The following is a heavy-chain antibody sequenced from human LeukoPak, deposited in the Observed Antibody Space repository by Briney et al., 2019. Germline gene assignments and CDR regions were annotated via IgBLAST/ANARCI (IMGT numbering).Heavy chain of an antibody. J-gene: IGHJ3*02. Sequence: PGGSLRLSCAAPGITISSYWMSWARQAPGKGLEWVANIKEDGSEKYYVDSVKGRFTISRDNAKKSLYLQMNRLRAEDTAVYYCEAFYYDESGWGDASDMWGQGTMVTVSS. CDR2: IKEDGSEK. V-gene: IGHV3-7*01. CDR1: GITISSYW. CDR3: EAFYYDESGWGDASDM. D-gene: IGHD3-16*01.